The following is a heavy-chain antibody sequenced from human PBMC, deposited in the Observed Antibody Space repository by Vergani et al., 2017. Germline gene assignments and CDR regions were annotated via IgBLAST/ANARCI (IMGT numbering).Heavy chain of an antibody. CDR1: GFTFSSYG. CDR3: AKDRVPYDILTGYELDY. V-gene: IGHV3-30*02. CDR2: IRYDGSNK. D-gene: IGHD3-9*01. J-gene: IGHJ4*02. Sequence: QVQLVESGGGVVQPGGSLRLSCAASGFTFSSYGMHWVRQAPGKGLEWVAFIRYDGSNKYYADSVKGRFTISRDNSKNTLYLQMNSLRAEDTAVYYCAKDRVPYDILTGYELDYWGQGTLVTVSS.